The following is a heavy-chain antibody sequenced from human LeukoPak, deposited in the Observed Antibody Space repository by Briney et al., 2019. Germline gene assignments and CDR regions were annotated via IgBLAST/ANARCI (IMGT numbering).Heavy chain of an antibody. D-gene: IGHD3-22*01. CDR3: ARDRGDDTVSYFDY. J-gene: IGHJ4*02. CDR1: GGTFSSYA. V-gene: IGHV1-69*13. CDR2: IIPIFGTA. Sequence: SVKVSCKASGGTFSSYAISWVRQAPGQGLEWMGGIIPIFGTANYAQKFQGRVTITADESTSTAYMELSRLRSDDTAVYYCARDRGDDTVSYFDYWGQGTLVTVSS.